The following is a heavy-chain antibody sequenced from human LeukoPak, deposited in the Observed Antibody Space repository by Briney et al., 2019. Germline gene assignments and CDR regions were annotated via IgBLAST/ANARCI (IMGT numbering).Heavy chain of an antibody. V-gene: IGHV4-34*01. D-gene: IGHD3-10*01. CDR3: ARGLRRQWFGETYNWFDP. J-gene: IGHJ5*02. CDR1: GGSFSGYY. Sequence: PSETLSLTCAVYGGSFSGYYCSWIRQPPGKGLEWIGEINHSGSTNYNPSLKSRVTISVDTSKNQFSLKLSSVTAADTAVYYCARGLRRQWFGETYNWFDPWGQGTLVTVSS. CDR2: INHSGST.